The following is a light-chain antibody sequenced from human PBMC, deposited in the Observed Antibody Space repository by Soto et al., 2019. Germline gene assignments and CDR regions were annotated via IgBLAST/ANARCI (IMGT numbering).Light chain of an antibody. CDR3: NSYTTGTTWV. Sequence: VLTQPASVSGSPGQSITISCTGTTSDVGRYNYVSWHQQHPGKAPKLLIFDVSNRPSGVSDRFSGSKSGNTASLTISGLQAEDEADYYCNSYTTGTTWVFGGGTKLTVL. CDR1: TSDVGRYNY. V-gene: IGLV2-14*01. J-gene: IGLJ3*02. CDR2: DVS.